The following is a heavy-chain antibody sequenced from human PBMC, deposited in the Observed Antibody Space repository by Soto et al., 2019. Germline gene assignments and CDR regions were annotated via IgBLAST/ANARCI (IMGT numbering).Heavy chain of an antibody. J-gene: IGHJ6*02. CDR2: INPNSGGT. Sequence: ASVKVSCKASGYTFTGYYIHWVRQAPGQGLEWMGWINPNSGGTNYAQKFQGWVTMTRDTSISTAYMELSRLRSDDTAVYYCARDRAMVHYYYYYYGMDVWGQGTTVTVSS. CDR1: GYTFTGYY. CDR3: ARDRAMVHYYYYYYGMDV. V-gene: IGHV1-2*04. D-gene: IGHD5-18*01.